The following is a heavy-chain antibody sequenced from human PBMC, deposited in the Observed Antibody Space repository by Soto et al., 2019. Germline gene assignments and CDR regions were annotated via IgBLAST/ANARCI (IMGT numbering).Heavy chain of an antibody. J-gene: IGHJ4*02. V-gene: IGHV1-8*02. CDR2: VNPNSNET. D-gene: IGHD6-19*01. CDR1: GYTFSSHH. CDR3: VRSGWRSGDEF. Sequence: QVQLVQSGAEVKKPGASVKVSCEASGYTFSSHHISWVRQAPGQGLEWMGWVNPNSNETDYAEKFQGRVTMTVNTAIRTVYMGLSSRRSDYTAVYYCVRSGWRSGDEFWGQGTLVTVSS.